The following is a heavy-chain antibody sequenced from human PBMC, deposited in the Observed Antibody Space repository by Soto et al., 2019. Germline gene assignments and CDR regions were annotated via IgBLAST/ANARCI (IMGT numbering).Heavy chain of an antibody. D-gene: IGHD1-1*01. V-gene: IGHV1-3*01. CDR3: AKPRPERAKKALDAFDI. CDR2: INAGNGNT. Sequence: ASVKVSCKASGYTFTSYAMHWVRQAPGQRLEWMGWINAGNGNTKYSQKFQGRVTITRDTSASTAYMELSSLRSEDTAVYYCAKPRPERAKKALDAFDIWGQGIMVTVSS. CDR1: GYTFTSYA. J-gene: IGHJ3*02.